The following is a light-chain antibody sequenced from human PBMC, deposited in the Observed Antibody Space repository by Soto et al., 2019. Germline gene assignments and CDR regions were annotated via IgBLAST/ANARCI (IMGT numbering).Light chain of an antibody. Sequence: SVRNPPAYVSGSHGQSITISCTGTSSDVGGYNSVSWYQQYPGKAPKLMIHDVNSRPSGVSYRFSGSKSGNTASLTISGLQAEDEADYYCSSYTSSSSYVFGSGTKVTVL. CDR3: SSYTSSSSYV. J-gene: IGLJ1*01. CDR1: SSDVGGYNS. CDR2: DVN. V-gene: IGLV2-14*01.